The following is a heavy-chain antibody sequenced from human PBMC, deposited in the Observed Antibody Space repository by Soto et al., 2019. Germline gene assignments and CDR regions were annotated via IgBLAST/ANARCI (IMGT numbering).Heavy chain of an antibody. CDR3: AKSAGSNAYYPNDY. Sequence: PGGSMRLSCEASGFTFSSYAMTWVRQAPGKGLEWVSSISGSGISTYYADSVKGRFTISRDNSKNTLYLQMNSLRAEDAAVYYCAKSAGSNAYYPNDYWGQGTLVTVSS. D-gene: IGHD3-16*01. CDR2: ISGSGIST. J-gene: IGHJ4*02. CDR1: GFTFSSYA. V-gene: IGHV3-23*01.